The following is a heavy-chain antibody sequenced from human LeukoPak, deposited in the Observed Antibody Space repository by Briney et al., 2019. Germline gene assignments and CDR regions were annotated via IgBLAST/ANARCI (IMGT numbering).Heavy chain of an antibody. V-gene: IGHV4-31*03. Sequence: PSETLSLTCTVSGGSISSGGYSWSWIRQHPGKGLEWIGYIYYSGSTYYNPSHKSRVTISVDTSKNQFSLKLSSVTAADTAVYYCARACDSSSYRYYFDYWGRGTLVTVSS. D-gene: IGHD6-13*01. CDR3: ARACDSSSYRYYFDY. J-gene: IGHJ4*02. CDR2: IYYSGST. CDR1: GGSISSGGYS.